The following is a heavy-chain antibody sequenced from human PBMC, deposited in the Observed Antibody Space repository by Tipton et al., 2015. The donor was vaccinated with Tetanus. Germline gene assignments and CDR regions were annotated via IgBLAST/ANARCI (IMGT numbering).Heavy chain of an antibody. Sequence: SLRLSCAASGFTFSDYYLSWIRQAPGKGLEWVSGISGSDGSTYYADSVRGRFTISRDNSKNTLYLQMNSLRAEDTAVYYCAKDGCFSVGCLGSDYWGQGNLVTVSS. CDR1: GFTFSDYY. CDR2: ISGSDGST. J-gene: IGHJ4*02. CDR3: AKDGCFSVGCLGSDY. V-gene: IGHV3-23*01. D-gene: IGHD5/OR15-5a*01.